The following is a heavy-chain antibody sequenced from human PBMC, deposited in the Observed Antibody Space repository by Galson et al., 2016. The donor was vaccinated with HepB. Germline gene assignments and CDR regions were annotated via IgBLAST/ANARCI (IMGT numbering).Heavy chain of an antibody. CDR3: ARAPEGAYFFDY. Sequence: SLRLSCAASGFTFSSYDMHWLRQGTGKGLEWLSAVGVAGDPHYPGSVRGPFTTPRENAKNSLYLQMNSLSAGDTAVYFCARAPEGAYFFDYWGQGTLVTVSS. D-gene: IGHD3-16*01. J-gene: IGHJ4*02. CDR1: GFTFSSYD. V-gene: IGHV3-13*05. CDR2: VGVAGDP.